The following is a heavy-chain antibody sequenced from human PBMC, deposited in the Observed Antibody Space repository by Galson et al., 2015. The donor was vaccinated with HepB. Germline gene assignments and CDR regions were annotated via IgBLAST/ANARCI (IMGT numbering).Heavy chain of an antibody. CDR3: ARTATGYFDH. Sequence: SVKVSCKASGYTFAHYDLTWVRQAPGQGLEWMGWISGPSGDTTYAETLQGRVTMTTDTSTNTAYMELSRLDSDDTAVYYCARTATGYFDHWGQGTLVTVSS. D-gene: IGHD1-1*01. J-gene: IGHJ4*02. V-gene: IGHV1-18*04. CDR2: ISGPSGDT. CDR1: GYTFAHYD.